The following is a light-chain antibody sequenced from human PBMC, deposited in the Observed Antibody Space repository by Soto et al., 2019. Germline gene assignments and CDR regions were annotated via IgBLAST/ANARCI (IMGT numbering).Light chain of an antibody. CDR3: QQYGTSEII. J-gene: IGKJ5*01. V-gene: IGKV3-11*01. CDR2: DAS. Sequence: EVVLTQSPATLSLSPGERATLSCRASQNVGTFLAWYQLKPGQAPRLVIYDASNRAAGIPDRFSGSGSGTDFTLTISRLEPEDFAVFYCQQYGTSEIIFGQGTRLEIK. CDR1: QNVGTF.